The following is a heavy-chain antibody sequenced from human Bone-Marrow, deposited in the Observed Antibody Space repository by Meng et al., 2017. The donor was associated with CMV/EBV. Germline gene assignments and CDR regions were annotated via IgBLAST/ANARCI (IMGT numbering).Heavy chain of an antibody. CDR2: IYRRGTT. J-gene: IGHJ6*02. CDR1: GFSVSSSY. V-gene: IGHV3-53*05. D-gene: IGHD2-2*02. Sequence: GGSLRLSCAASGFSVSSSYMSWVRQAPGKGLEWVSSIYRRGTTYYADSVKGRFTISRDNSKNTLYLQMNSLRSEDTAVYYCASTVPAAIHYYYGMDVWGQGTTVTVSS. CDR3: ASTVPAAIHYYYGMDV.